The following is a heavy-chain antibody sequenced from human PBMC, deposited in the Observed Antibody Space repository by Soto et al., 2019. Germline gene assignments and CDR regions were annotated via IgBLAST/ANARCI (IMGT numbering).Heavy chain of an antibody. J-gene: IGHJ5*02. Sequence: ASVQVSCKASGYTFTGYYMHWVRQAPGQGLEWMGWINPNSGGTNYAQKFQGRVTMTRDTSISTAYMELSRLRSDDTAVYYCARPWGLGYCSGGSCYPNWFDPWGQGTLVTVSS. CDR2: INPNSGGT. CDR1: GYTFTGYY. D-gene: IGHD2-15*01. V-gene: IGHV1-2*02. CDR3: ARPWGLGYCSGGSCYPNWFDP.